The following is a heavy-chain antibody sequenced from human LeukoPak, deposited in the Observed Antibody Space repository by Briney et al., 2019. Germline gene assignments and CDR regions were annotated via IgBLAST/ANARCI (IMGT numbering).Heavy chain of an antibody. CDR3: ARRRHGYSDAFDI. V-gene: IGHV3-48*03. CDR2: ISSSGSTI. J-gene: IGHJ3*02. D-gene: IGHD3-22*01. CDR1: GFTFSSYE. Sequence: SGGSLRLSCAASGFTFSSYEMNWVRQAPGKGLEWVSYISSSGSTIYYADSVKGRFTISRDNAKNSLYLQMNSLRAEDTAVYYCARRRHGYSDAFDIWGQGTMVTVSS.